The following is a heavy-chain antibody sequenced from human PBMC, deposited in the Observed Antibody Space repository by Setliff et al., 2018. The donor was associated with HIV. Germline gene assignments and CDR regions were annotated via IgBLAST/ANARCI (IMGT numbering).Heavy chain of an antibody. CDR2: VYTNNGDT. J-gene: IGHJ3*02. Sequence: ASVKVSCKASGYTFTSHSIHWMRQAPGQRLEWMGWVYTNNGDTKYSQKFQDRVTFTRDTSATTAYMDLSSLGFEDSAICYCARAYSVYDLSAFDIWGQGTMVTVSS. V-gene: IGHV1-3*04. CDR1: GYTFTSHS. D-gene: IGHD5-12*01. CDR3: ARAYSVYDLSAFDI.